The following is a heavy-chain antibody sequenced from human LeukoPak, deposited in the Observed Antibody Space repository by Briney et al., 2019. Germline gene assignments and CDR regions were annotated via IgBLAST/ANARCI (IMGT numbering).Heavy chain of an antibody. V-gene: IGHV3-21*01. Sequence: PGGSLRLSCAASGFTFSSYGMHWVRQAPGKGLEWVSSISSSSSYIYYADSVKGRFTISRDNAKNSLYLQMNSLRAEDTAVYYCARDRARRMAAAGFDYYYGMDVWGQGTTVTVSS. CDR2: ISSSSSYI. J-gene: IGHJ6*02. CDR3: ARDRARRMAAAGFDYYYGMDV. CDR1: GFTFSSYG. D-gene: IGHD6-13*01.